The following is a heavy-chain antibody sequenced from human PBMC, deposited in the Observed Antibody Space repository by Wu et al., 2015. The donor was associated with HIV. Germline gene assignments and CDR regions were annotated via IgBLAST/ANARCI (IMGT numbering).Heavy chain of an antibody. CDR2: INPGSGDT. V-gene: IGHV1-2*02. Sequence: QVQLVQSGAEVKKPGASVRVSCKTSGYTFTGYYIHWVRQAPGQGLEWMGWINPGSGDTSYSQKLQNRVTMTRDTTISTAYMELSRLTSDDTAVYYCARDELFRVDDAFDMWGQGTMVIVSS. D-gene: IGHD3-10*01. CDR3: ARDELFRVDDAFDM. J-gene: IGHJ3*02. CDR1: GYTFTGYY.